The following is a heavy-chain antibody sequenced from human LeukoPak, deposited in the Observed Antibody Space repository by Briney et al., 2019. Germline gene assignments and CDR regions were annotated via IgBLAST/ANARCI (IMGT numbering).Heavy chain of an antibody. D-gene: IGHD3-22*01. CDR3: ARQVDYYDSSGYLGYYFDY. J-gene: IGHJ4*02. Sequence: KPSETLSLTCTVSGGSISSSSYYWGWIRQPPGKGLEWIGSIYYSGSTYYNPSLKSRVTISVDTSKNQFSLKLSSVTAADTAVYYCARQVDYYDSSGYLGYYFDYWGQRTLVTVSS. CDR2: IYYSGST. CDR1: GGSISSSSYY. V-gene: IGHV4-39*01.